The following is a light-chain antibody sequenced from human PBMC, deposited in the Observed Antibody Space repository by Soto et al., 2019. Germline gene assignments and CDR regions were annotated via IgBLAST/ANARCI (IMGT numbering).Light chain of an antibody. J-gene: IGKJ5*01. CDR3: QQYNNWPPIT. Sequence: TQSPSSLSVSPGERATLSCRASQSVSSDLAWYHQKPGQAPRLLIYGASTRATGIPARFSGSGSGTEFTLTISSLQSEDFAVYYCQQYNNWPPITFGQGTRLEIK. V-gene: IGKV3-15*01. CDR2: GAS. CDR1: QSVSSD.